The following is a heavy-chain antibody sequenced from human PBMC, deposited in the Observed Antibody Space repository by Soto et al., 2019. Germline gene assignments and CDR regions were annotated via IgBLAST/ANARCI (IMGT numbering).Heavy chain of an antibody. V-gene: IGHV4-34*02. J-gene: IGHJ5*02. CDR3: AKGGGSLWS. CDR2: IYHSGST. D-gene: IGHD3-10*01. CDR1: GGSFSPYY. Sequence: QLQLQQWDAGLLKPSETLSLTCAVYGGSFSPYYWSWIRQSPGKGLEWIGEIYHSGSTNYNASLKSRVTLPLDTSKNQFFLKLTSVTAADTAVYYCAKGGGSLWSWGQGTLVTVSS.